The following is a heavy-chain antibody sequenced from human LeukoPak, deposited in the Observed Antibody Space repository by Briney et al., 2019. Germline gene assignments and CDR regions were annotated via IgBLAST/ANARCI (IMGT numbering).Heavy chain of an antibody. CDR2: ISGTGGST. D-gene: IGHD3-10*01. CDR3: AKDNALLWFGGPNQLDD. CDR1: GFTFSSYA. J-gene: IGHJ4*02. V-gene: IGHV3-23*01. Sequence: GESLRLSCAASGFTFSSYAMTWVRQAPGKGLEWVSAISGTGGSTYYADSVKGRFTISRDNAKNSLYLQMNSLRAEDTALYYCAKDNALLWFGGPNQLDDWGQGTLVTVSS.